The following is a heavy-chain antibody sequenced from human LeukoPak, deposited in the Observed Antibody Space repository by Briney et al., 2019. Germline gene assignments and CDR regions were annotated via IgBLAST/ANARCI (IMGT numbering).Heavy chain of an antibody. CDR2: IRYDGSNK. CDR3: AKGGSRYYYYYMDV. V-gene: IGHV3-30*02. CDR1: GFTFSSYG. Sequence: GGSLRLSCAASGFTFSSYGMHWVRQAPGKGLEWVAFIRYDGSNKYYADSVKDRFTISRDNSKNTLYLQMNSLRAEDTAVYYCAKGGSRYYYYYMDVWGKGTTVTISS. J-gene: IGHJ6*03.